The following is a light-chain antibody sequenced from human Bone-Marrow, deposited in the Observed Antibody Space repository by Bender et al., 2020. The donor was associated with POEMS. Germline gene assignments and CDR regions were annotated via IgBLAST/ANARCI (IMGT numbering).Light chain of an antibody. CDR1: SSNIGTNP. CDR3: CSYAGSSHWL. CDR2: INN. Sequence: QSVLTQPPAVSDAPRQRVTISCSGSSSNIGTNPVNWYQQLPGTAPKLLIYINNQRPSGVSNRYSGSKSGNTASLTISGLQAEDEGDYYCCSYAGSSHWLFGGGTKLTVL. J-gene: IGLJ3*02. V-gene: IGLV1-36*01.